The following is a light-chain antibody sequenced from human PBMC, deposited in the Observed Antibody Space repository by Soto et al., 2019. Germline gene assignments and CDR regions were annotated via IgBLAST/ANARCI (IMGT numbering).Light chain of an antibody. Sequence: DIQMTQSPSSLSASVGDRVTITCRASQDINNCLNWYHQKPGKAPKLLIYDASNLETGVPLRFSGSECGTHFTLTISSLQPEDTATYYCQQYDNLPLTFGPGTKVDI. CDR2: DAS. J-gene: IGKJ3*01. CDR1: QDINNC. CDR3: QQYDNLPLT. V-gene: IGKV1-33*01.